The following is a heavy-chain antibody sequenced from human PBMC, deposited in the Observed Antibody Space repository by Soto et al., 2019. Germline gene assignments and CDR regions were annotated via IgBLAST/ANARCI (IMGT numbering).Heavy chain of an antibody. Sequence: QVQLVESGGGLVKPGGSLRLSCVASGFTFSDYYMGWVRQAPGKGLEYISYIVTSSAYTNYADSVKGRFSISRDNAKNSLHLVMNSLRAEVSGVYYCARLRASSWYMGGYLDYWCLGTQVTVSS. V-gene: IGHV3-11*06. J-gene: IGHJ4*02. CDR3: ARLRASSWYMGGYLDY. CDR1: GFTFSDYY. D-gene: IGHD6-13*01. CDR2: IVTSSAYT.